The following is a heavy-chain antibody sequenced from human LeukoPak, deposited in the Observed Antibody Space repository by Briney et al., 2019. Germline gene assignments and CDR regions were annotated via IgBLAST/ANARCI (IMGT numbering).Heavy chain of an antibody. CDR1: GGSFSGYY. CDR3: ARVYCSSTSCYAYDY. Sequence: PSETLSLTCAVYGGSFSGYYWSWIRQPLGKGLEWIGEINHSGSTNYNPSLKSRVTISVDTSKNQFSLKLSSVTAADTAVYYCARVYCSSTSCYAYDYWGQGTLVTVSS. CDR2: INHSGST. V-gene: IGHV4-34*01. J-gene: IGHJ4*02. D-gene: IGHD2-2*01.